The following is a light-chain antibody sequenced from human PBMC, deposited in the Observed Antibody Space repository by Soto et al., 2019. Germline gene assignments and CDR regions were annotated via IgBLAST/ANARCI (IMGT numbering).Light chain of an antibody. V-gene: IGLV2-8*01. CDR3: SSFAGTNSVV. J-gene: IGLJ1*01. CDR2: EVT. Sequence: QSVLTQPPSASGSPGRSVTISCTGTTSDIGAYNYVSWYHQRPGKAPKLIIYEVTRRPSGVPDRIFGSKSDTTASLTVSGLQADDEGHYYCSSFAGTNSVVFGTGTKVTVL. CDR1: TSDIGAYNY.